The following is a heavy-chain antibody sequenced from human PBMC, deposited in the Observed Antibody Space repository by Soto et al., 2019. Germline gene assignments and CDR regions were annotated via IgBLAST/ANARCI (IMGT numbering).Heavy chain of an antibody. CDR1: GFTFSESA. J-gene: IGHJ4*02. CDR2: IKSKYNTYAT. D-gene: IGHD3-10*02. Sequence: GGFLRLSCAASGFTFSESAIHWVRQASGKGLEWVGRIKSKYNTYATAYAASVKGRFTISRDDSKNTAYLQMNSLKSEDTAVYYCISIFGDSWSAFDYWGQGTLVTVSS. V-gene: IGHV3-73*01. CDR3: ISIFGDSWSAFDY.